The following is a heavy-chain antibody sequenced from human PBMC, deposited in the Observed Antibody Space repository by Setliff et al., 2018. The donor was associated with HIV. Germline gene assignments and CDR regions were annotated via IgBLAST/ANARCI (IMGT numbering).Heavy chain of an antibody. CDR3: ARAGPLLWFGEPFDY. V-gene: IGHV3-30*02. CDR1: GFTFNTHG. J-gene: IGHJ4*02. CDR2: IRYDGNYQ. D-gene: IGHD3-10*01. Sequence: GGSLRLSCAASGFTFNTHGLHWVRQAPGKGLEWVAFIRYDGNYQSYADSVKGRFTISRDNSKNTLYLQMNSLRAEDTAVYYCARAGPLLWFGEPFDYWGQGTLVTVSS.